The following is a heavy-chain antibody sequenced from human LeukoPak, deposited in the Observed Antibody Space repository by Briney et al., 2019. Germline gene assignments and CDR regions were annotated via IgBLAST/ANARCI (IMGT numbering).Heavy chain of an antibody. CDR1: GGSISSYY. Sequence: SETLSLTCTVSGGSISSYYWSWIRQPPGKGLVWIGYIYYSGSTNYNPSLKSRVTISVDTSKNQFSLKLSSVTAADTAVYYCARTHFWSGYLFDYWGQGTLVTVSS. CDR3: ARTHFWSGYLFDY. CDR2: IYYSGST. J-gene: IGHJ4*02. D-gene: IGHD3-3*01. V-gene: IGHV4-59*01.